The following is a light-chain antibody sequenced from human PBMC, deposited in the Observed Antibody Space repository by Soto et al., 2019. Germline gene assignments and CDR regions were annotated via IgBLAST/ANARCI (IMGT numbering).Light chain of an antibody. V-gene: IGKV3-15*01. CDR1: QSVGRN. CDR2: GAS. Sequence: EIVMTQSPATLSVSPGERATLSCRASQSVGRNLAWYQQRPGQAPRLLIHGASDRPSGVPARFSGSGSGTDFTITIISLQSEDFAVYYCQQYSDSPITFGPGTTVDLK. CDR3: QQYSDSPIT. J-gene: IGKJ3*01.